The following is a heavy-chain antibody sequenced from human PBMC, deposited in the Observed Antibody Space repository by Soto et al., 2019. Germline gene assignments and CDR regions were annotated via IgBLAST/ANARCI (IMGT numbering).Heavy chain of an antibody. V-gene: IGHV3-43*01. D-gene: IGHD6-13*01. CDR2: ISWDGGST. CDR3: AKDIRGGAAGMVYYYYGMDV. Sequence: PGGSLRLSCAASGFTFDDYTMHWVRQAPGKGLEWVSLISWDGGSTYYADSVKGRFTISRDNSKNSLYLQMNSLRTEDTALYHCAKDIRGGAAGMVYYYYGMDVWGQGTTVTVSS. J-gene: IGHJ6*02. CDR1: GFTFDDYT.